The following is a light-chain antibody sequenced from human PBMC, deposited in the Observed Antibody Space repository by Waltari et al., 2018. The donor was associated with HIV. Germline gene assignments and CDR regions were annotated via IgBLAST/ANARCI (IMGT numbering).Light chain of an antibody. CDR1: NSNIGRNS. CDR3: AAWDDSVNGDVI. CDR2: GDS. J-gene: IGLJ2*01. Sequence: QSVLTQPPSASGTPGQRVTISCSGRNSNIGRNSVSWYHQVPGTAPKLLIYGDSQRPSGVPDRFSGSKSGNSASLAISGLRSEDEADYYCAAWDDSVNGDVIFGGGTKLTVL. V-gene: IGLV1-44*01.